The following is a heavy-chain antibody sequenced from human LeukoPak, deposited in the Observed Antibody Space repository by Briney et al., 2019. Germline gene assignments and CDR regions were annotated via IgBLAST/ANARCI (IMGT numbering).Heavy chain of an antibody. CDR2: IYSGGST. D-gene: IGHD3-3*01. V-gene: IGHV3-66*02. CDR3: ASYYDFWSGYSY. J-gene: IGHJ4*02. Sequence: PGGSLRLSCAASGFTVSSNYMSWVRQAPGKGLEWVSVIYSGGSTYYADSVKGRFTISRDNSKTTLYLQMNSLRAEDTAVYYCASYYDFWSGYSYWGQGTLVTVSS. CDR1: GFTVSSNY.